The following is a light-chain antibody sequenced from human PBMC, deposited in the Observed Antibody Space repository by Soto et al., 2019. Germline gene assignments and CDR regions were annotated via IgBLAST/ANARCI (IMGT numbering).Light chain of an antibody. CDR3: QQYGSSPRT. J-gene: IGKJ1*01. V-gene: IGKV3-20*01. Sequence: EIVLTQSPGTLSLSPGERATLSCRASQSVSSNYLAWYQQKPGQAPRLLIYGAVFRATGIPDRFSGSRSGTDFTLTVSRLEPEDFAVYYCQQYGSSPRTFGQGTKVEIK. CDR1: QSVSSNY. CDR2: GAV.